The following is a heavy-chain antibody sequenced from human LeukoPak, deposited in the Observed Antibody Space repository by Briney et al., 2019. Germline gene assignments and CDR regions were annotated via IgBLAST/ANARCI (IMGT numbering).Heavy chain of an antibody. J-gene: IGHJ4*02. Sequence: SGTLSLTCAGSGGSISSSNWWSWVRQPPGKGLEWIGEIYHSGSTNYNPSLKSRVTISVDKSKNQFSLKLSSVTAADTAVYYCACPDSSGYWNFDYWGQGTLVTVSS. CDR2: IYHSGST. V-gene: IGHV4-4*02. D-gene: IGHD3-22*01. CDR3: ACPDSSGYWNFDY. CDR1: GGSISSSNW.